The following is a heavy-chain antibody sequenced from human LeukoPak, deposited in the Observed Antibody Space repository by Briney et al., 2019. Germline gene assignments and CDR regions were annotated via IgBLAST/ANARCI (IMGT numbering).Heavy chain of an antibody. CDR2: INSDGSRT. CDR1: KFSFSSYW. D-gene: IGHD2-8*02. Sequence: GGSLRLSCAASKFSFSSYWMHWVRQAPGKGLVWVSRINSDGSRTNYAGSVKGRFTISRDNAKNTLYLQMSSLRAEDTAVYYCARVLTGSWDWFDPWGQGTLVTVSS. J-gene: IGHJ5*02. V-gene: IGHV3-74*01. CDR3: ARVLTGSWDWFDP.